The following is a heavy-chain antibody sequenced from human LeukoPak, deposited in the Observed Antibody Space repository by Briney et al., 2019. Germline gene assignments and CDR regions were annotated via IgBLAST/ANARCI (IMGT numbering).Heavy chain of an antibody. CDR1: GGSISSSSYY. D-gene: IGHD3-9*01. J-gene: IGHJ4*02. V-gene: IGHV4-39*01. CDR2: IYYSGST. Sequence: KSSETLSLTCTVSGGSISSSSYYWGWIRQPPGKGLEWIGSIYYSGSTYYNPSLKSRVTISVDTSKNQFSLKLSSVTAADTAVYYCAVLRYFDWGIGYWGQGTLVTVSS. CDR3: AVLRYFDWGIGY.